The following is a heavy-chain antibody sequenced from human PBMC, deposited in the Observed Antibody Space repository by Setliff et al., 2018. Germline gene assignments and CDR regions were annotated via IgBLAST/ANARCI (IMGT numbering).Heavy chain of an antibody. V-gene: IGHV3-48*01. CDR3: AKNPSRVYATRFDY. D-gene: IGHD2-8*01. CDR1: GFTCSSYS. Sequence: GGSLRLSCAASGFTCSSYSMNWVRQAPGKGLEWVSYISSSSSTIYYADSVKGRFTISRDNSLNTLYLQMNSLRAEDTAVYYCAKNPSRVYATRFDYWGQGTLVTVSS. CDR2: ISSSSSTI. J-gene: IGHJ4*02.